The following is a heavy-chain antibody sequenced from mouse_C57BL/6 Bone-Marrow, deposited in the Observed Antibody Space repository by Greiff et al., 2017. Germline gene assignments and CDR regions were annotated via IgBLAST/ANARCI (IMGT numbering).Heavy chain of an antibody. D-gene: IGHD2-12*01. CDR1: GYTFTSYW. CDR3: ALLYPINY. CDR2: IHPNSGST. Sequence: VQLLQPGAELVKPGASVKLSCKASGYTFTSYWMHWVKPRPGQGLEWLGMIHPNSGSTNYNEKFKSKATLTVDKSSSTAYMQLSSLTSADSAVYYCALLYPINYWGQGTTLTVSS. V-gene: IGHV1-64*01. J-gene: IGHJ2*01.